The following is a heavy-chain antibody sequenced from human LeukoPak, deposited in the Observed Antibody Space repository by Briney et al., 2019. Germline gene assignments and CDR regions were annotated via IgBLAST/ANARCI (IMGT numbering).Heavy chain of an antibody. D-gene: IGHD6-13*01. CDR3: AHSSSWYDGGWFDP. Sequence: GGSLRLSCAASGFTFSSYAMSWVRQAPGKGLEWVSAISGSGGSTYYADSVKGRFTISRDNSKITLYLQMNSLRAEDTAVYYCAHSSSWYDGGWFDPWGQGTLVTVSS. J-gene: IGHJ5*02. V-gene: IGHV3-23*01. CDR2: ISGSGGST. CDR1: GFTFSSYA.